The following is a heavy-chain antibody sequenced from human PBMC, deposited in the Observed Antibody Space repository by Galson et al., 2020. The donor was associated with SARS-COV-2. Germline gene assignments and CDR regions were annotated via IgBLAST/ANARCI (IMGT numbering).Heavy chain of an antibody. Sequence: GGSLRLSCAASGFTFSSYAMHWVRQAPGKGLEWVAVKLYDGSNKYYADSVKGRFTISRDNSKNTLYLQMNSLRAEDTAVYYCARDSSGYSFRFDYWGQGTLVTVSS. CDR3: ARDSSGYSFRFDY. V-gene: IGHV3-30*04. CDR1: GFTFSSYA. CDR2: KLYDGSNK. D-gene: IGHD3-22*01. J-gene: IGHJ4*02.